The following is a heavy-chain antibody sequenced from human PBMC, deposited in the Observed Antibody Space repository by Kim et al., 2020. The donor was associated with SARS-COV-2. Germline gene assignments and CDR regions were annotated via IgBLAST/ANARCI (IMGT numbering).Heavy chain of an antibody. Sequence: SETLSLTCAVSGGSISSGGYSWGWIRQPPGKGLEWIGYFYDRGSTYYSPSLNSRVTISEDRSRNHFSLKLNSVTAADTAVYYCARGDYYGSDAFDIWGQG. J-gene: IGHJ3*02. CDR2: FYDRGST. D-gene: IGHD3-10*01. CDR1: GGSISSGGYS. V-gene: IGHV4-30-2*01. CDR3: ARGDYYGSDAFDI.